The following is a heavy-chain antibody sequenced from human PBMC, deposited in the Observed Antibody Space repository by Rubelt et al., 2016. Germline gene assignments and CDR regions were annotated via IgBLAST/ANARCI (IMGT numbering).Heavy chain of an antibody. CDR1: GFTFSSYA. Sequence: EVHLLESGGGLVQPGGSLRLSCAASGFTFSSYAMNWVRQAPGKGLEWVSLVSTSGSSTYYADSVKGRLTISRDNSKNTRYLQMTSLRAEDTAVYYCARRRDGYNQYSFDYWGQGTLVTVSS. CDR3: ARRRDGYNQYSFDY. J-gene: IGHJ4*02. D-gene: IGHD5-24*01. V-gene: IGHV3-23*01. CDR2: VSTSGSST.